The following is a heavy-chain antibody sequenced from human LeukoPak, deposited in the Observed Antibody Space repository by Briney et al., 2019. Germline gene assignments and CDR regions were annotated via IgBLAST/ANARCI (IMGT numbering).Heavy chain of an antibody. CDR2: ISYDGSNK. V-gene: IGHV3-30*18. Sequence: GRSLRLSCAASGFTFSSYGMHWVRQAPGKGLEWVAVISYDGSNKYYADSVKGRFTISRDNSKNTLYLQMNSLRAEDTAVYYCAKGGVECLLPKLADSFDYRGQGTLGPVSS. CDR3: AKGGVECLLPKLADSFDY. J-gene: IGHJ4*02. CDR1: GFTFSSYG. D-gene: IGHD3-22*01.